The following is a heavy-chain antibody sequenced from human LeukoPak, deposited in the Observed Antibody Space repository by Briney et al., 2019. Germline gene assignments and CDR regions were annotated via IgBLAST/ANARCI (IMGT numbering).Heavy chain of an antibody. D-gene: IGHD3-22*01. Sequence: SETLSLTCAVYGGYFSGYYWSWIRQPPGKGLEWIGEIKHSGSTNYNPSLKSRVTISVDTSKNQFSLKLSSVTAADTAVYYCACLTTADAFDIWGQGTMVTVSS. CDR3: ACLTTADAFDI. V-gene: IGHV4-34*01. CDR2: IKHSGST. CDR1: GGYFSGYY. J-gene: IGHJ3*02.